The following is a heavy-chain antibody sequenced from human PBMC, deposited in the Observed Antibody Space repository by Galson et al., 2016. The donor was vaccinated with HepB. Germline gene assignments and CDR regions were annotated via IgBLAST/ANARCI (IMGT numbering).Heavy chain of an antibody. CDR1: GYTFTING. CDR3: ARDFCTGVSCNHALGH. D-gene: IGHD2-8*02. CDR2: ISANSGNT. Sequence: SVKVSCKASGYTFTINGISWVRQAPGQGLEWMGWISANSGNTNYAQKFQGRVTMTRDTSTSTAYMELRSLRSDDTAVYFCARDFCTGVSCNHALGHWGQGTLVTVSS. J-gene: IGHJ4*02. V-gene: IGHV1-18*01.